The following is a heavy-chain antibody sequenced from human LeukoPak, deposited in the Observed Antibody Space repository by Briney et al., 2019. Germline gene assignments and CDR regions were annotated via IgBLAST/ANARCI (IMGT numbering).Heavy chain of an antibody. CDR1: GYTFTSYD. Sequence: GASVKVSCKASGYTFTSYDINWVRQATGQGLEWMGWMNPNSGNTGYAQKFQGRVTMTRNTSISTAYMELSSLRSEDTAVYYCARKGHGDLLYNWFDPWGQGTLVTVSS. V-gene: IGHV1-8*01. J-gene: IGHJ5*02. CDR3: ARKGHGDLLYNWFDP. CDR2: MNPNSGNT. D-gene: IGHD4-17*01.